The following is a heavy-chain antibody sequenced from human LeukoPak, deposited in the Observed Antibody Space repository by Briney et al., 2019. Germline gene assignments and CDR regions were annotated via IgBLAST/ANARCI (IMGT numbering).Heavy chain of an antibody. Sequence: PSETLSLTCTVSGGSISSSSYYWGWIRQPPGKGLEWIGSIYYSGSTYYNPSLKSRVTISVDTSKNQFSLKLSSVTAADTAVYYWARAGRDILTGYIWGQGTLVTVSS. J-gene: IGHJ4*02. V-gene: IGHV4-39*07. CDR2: IYYSGST. CDR1: GGSISSSSYY. D-gene: IGHD3-9*01. CDR3: ARAGRDILTGYI.